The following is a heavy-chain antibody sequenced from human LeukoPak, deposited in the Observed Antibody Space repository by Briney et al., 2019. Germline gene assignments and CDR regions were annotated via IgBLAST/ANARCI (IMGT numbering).Heavy chain of an antibody. Sequence: SETLSLTCTVSGVSISSYYWSWIRQPPAKGLEWIGYIYYSGSTNYNPSLKSRVTISVDTSKNQFSLKLSSVTAADTAVYYCARYYYGSGSQEFDYWGQGTLVTVSS. CDR3: ARYYYGSGSQEFDY. D-gene: IGHD3-10*01. V-gene: IGHV4-59*01. J-gene: IGHJ4*02. CDR1: GVSISSYY. CDR2: IYYSGST.